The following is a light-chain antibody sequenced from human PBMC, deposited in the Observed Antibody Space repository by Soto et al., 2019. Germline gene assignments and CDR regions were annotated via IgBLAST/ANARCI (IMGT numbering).Light chain of an antibody. CDR1: QSVGTS. Sequence: EIVMTQSPATLSVSPGETATLSCRASQSVGTSLAWYQQKPGRAPRLLIHGASTRATGIPARFSGSGSGTEFTLTISSLQSEDLAVYFCQQYHNWPPTFGQGTKVDIK. J-gene: IGKJ1*01. CDR3: QQYHNWPPT. V-gene: IGKV3-15*01. CDR2: GAS.